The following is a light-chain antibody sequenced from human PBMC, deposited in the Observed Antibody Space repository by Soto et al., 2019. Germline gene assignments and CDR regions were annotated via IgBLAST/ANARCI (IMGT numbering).Light chain of an antibody. Sequence: DIVMTQSPDSLAVSLGERATINCKSSQSVLHSSNNKNYLAWYQQKAGQPPKLLIYWASTREFGVPDRFSGGGSGTDFTLTISSLQAEDVAVYYCQQYYSARTFGQGTKVEIK. CDR3: QQYYSART. J-gene: IGKJ1*01. CDR2: WAS. V-gene: IGKV4-1*01. CDR1: QSVLHSSNNKNY.